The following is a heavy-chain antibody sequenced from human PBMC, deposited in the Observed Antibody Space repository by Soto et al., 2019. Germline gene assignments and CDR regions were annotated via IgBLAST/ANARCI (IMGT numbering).Heavy chain of an antibody. CDR2: IKSKTDGGTT. Sequence: GGSLRLSXAASGFTFSNAWMSWVRQAPGKGLEWVGRIKSKTDGGTTDYAAPVKGRFTISRDDSKNTLYLQMNSLKTEDTAVYYCTTDTVVVVTAIPYFDYWGQGTLVTVSS. D-gene: IGHD2-21*02. J-gene: IGHJ4*02. CDR3: TTDTVVVVTAIPYFDY. CDR1: GFTFSNAW. V-gene: IGHV3-15*01.